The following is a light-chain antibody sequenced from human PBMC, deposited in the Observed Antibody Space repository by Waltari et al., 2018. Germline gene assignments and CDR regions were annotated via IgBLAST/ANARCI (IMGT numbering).Light chain of an antibody. CDR3: QSWDNDLT. Sequence: SYEVTQSPSVSVSPGQTATISCSGDNLGGKYVCWFQHKPGQAPVLIIYQDNKRPSGIPGRFSASNSGNTATLTISGAQAVDEADYYCQSWDNDLTFGGGTKLTVL. J-gene: IGLJ2*01. CDR1: NLGGKY. CDR2: QDN. V-gene: IGLV3-1*01.